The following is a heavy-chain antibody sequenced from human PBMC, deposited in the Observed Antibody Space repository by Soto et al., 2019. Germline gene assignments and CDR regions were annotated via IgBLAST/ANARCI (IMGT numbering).Heavy chain of an antibody. D-gene: IGHD3-3*01. CDR3: ARNKENDFWSGYESRSFDY. V-gene: IGHV3-7*01. J-gene: IGHJ4*02. CDR1: GFPFRNYW. Sequence: ESGGGLVQPGGSLRLSCAASGFPFRNYWMSWVRQAPGKGLEWVANITQDGSEKYYVDSVKGRFTISRDNAENSLFLQMNSLRGGDTAVYYCARNKENDFWSGYESRSFDYWGQGTLVTVSS. CDR2: ITQDGSEK.